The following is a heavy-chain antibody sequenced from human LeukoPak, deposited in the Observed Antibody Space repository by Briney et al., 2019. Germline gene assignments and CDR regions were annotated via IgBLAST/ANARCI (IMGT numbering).Heavy chain of an antibody. D-gene: IGHD2-2*01. CDR1: GYTFTSYD. Sequence: ASVKVSCKASGYTFTSYDINWVRQATGQGLEWMGWMNPNSGNTGYAQKFQGRVTMTRNTSISTAHMELSSLRSEDTAVYYCASGTTDIVVVPATLRNYYFDYWGQGTLVTVSS. V-gene: IGHV1-8*01. J-gene: IGHJ4*02. CDR3: ASGTTDIVVVPATLRNYYFDY. CDR2: MNPNSGNT.